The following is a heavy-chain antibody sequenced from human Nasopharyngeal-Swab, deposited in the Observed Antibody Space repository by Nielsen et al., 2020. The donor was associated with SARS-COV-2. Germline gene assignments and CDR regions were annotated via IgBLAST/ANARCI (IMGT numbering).Heavy chain of an antibody. J-gene: IGHJ6*02. CDR1: GFTVRSNY. CDR3: ARDRGYSYGYSYYYYGMDV. D-gene: IGHD5-18*01. V-gene: IGHV3-53*01. CDR2: IYSGGST. Sequence: GESLKISCAASGFTVRSNYMSWVRQAPGKGLEWVSVIYSGGSTYYAASVKGRFTISRDNSKNTLYLQMNSLRAEDTAVYYCARDRGYSYGYSYYYYGMDVWGQGTTVTVSS.